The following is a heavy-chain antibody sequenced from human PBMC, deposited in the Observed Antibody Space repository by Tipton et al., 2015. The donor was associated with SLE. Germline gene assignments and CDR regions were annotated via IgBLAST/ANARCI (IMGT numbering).Heavy chain of an antibody. CDR1: EFTFSDFS. D-gene: IGHD3-10*01. CDR2: ISSSGTYI. V-gene: IGHV3-21*03. J-gene: IGHJ5*02. CDR3: AGDDYASGIT. Sequence: SLRLSCVGSEFTFSDFSMNWVRQAPGKGLEWVAFISSSGTYIQYSDSMKGRFTISRDNGKNSVYLQMNSLRVEDTAVYFCAGDDYASGITWGQGTLVTVSS.